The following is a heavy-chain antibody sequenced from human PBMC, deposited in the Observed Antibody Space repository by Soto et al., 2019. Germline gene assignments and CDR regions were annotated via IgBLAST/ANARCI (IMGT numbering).Heavy chain of an antibody. J-gene: IGHJ4*02. D-gene: IGHD6-19*01. CDR3: VQTTGWPGFDF. V-gene: IGHV3-53*01. CDR2: IYGGGTT. Sequence: EVQLVESGGGLIQPGGSLRLSCAASGFAVSSKYMTWVRQAPGKGLEWVSVIYGGGTTYYADSVTGRFTISRDTSKNTLYLQMNSLRAEDTVVYYCVQTTGWPGFDFWGQGTLVTVSS. CDR1: GFAVSSKY.